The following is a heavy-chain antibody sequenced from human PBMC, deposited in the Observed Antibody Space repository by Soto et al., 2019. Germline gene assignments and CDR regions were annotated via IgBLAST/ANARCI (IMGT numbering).Heavy chain of an antibody. CDR2: IYYSVNT. CDR3: ARGPCGRDCHPPDF. Sequence: QVQLQESDPGLVKPSQTLSLTCTVSGGSINGGDYYWSWIRQPPGKGLEWIGYIYYSVNTCYNPSLKSRVTISRDTSKNHFSLKLTSVTAADTAVYYCARGPCGRDCHPPDFWGQGTLVTVSS. V-gene: IGHV4-30-4*01. D-gene: IGHD2-21*02. CDR1: GGSINGGDYY. J-gene: IGHJ4*02.